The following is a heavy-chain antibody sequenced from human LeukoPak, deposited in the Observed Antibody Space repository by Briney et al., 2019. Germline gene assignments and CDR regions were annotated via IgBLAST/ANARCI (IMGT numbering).Heavy chain of an antibody. D-gene: IGHD6-19*01. J-gene: IGHJ5*02. Sequence: GGSLRLSCAASGFTFSNAWMSWVRQAPGKGLEWVCRIKSKTDGGTTDYAAAVKGRFTISRDDSKNTTYLQMNSLKTEDTAVYYCTTDSWRSGWFEPFDPWGEGTLVTVSS. CDR1: GFTFSNAW. CDR2: IKSKTDGGTT. CDR3: TTDSWRSGWFEPFDP. V-gene: IGHV3-15*01.